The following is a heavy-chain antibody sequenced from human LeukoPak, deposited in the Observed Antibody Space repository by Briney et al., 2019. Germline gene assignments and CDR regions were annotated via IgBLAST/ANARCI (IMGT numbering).Heavy chain of an antibody. D-gene: IGHD2-15*01. CDR2: IYPGDSDT. CDR1: GYSFTSYW. Sequence: GESLKISCKGSGYSFTSYWIGWVRQMPGKGLEWMGIIYPGDSDTRYSPSFQGQVTISADKSTSTAYLQWSSLKASDTAMYYCARQSGYCSGGSCYSRYFQHWGQGTLVTVSS. J-gene: IGHJ1*01. CDR3: ARQSGYCSGGSCYSRYFQH. V-gene: IGHV5-51*01.